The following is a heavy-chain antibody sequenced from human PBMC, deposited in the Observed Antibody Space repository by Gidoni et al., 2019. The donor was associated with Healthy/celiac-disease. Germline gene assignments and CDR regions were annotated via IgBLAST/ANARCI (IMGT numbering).Heavy chain of an antibody. CDR1: GFTFTSSA. J-gene: IGHJ3*02. CDR3: AADYSGSLDAFDI. CDR2: IVVGSGNT. D-gene: IGHD1-26*01. V-gene: IGHV1-58*01. Sequence: QMQLVQSGPEVKKPGTSVKVSCKASGFTFTSSAVQWVRQARGQRLEWIGWIVVGSGNTNYAQKFQERVTITRDMSTSTAYMELSSLRSEDTAVYYCAADYSGSLDAFDIWGQGTMVTVSS.